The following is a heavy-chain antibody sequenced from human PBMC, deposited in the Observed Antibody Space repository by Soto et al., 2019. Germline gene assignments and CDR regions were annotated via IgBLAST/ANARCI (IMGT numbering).Heavy chain of an antibody. CDR1: GGTFSSYA. Sequence: QVQLVQSGAEVKKPGSSVKVSCKASGGTFSSYAISWVRQAPGQGLEWMGGIIPIFGTANYAQKFQGRVTITADKTTRTAYMELSSLRPEDTAVYYCATNGYGDYYYYYYGMEVWRQGTTVTVSS. V-gene: IGHV1-69*06. J-gene: IGHJ6*02. D-gene: IGHD4-17*01. CDR3: ATNGYGDYYYYYYGMEV. CDR2: IIPIFGTA.